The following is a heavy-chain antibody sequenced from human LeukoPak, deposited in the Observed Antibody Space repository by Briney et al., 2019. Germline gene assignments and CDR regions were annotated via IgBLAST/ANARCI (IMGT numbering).Heavy chain of an antibody. D-gene: IGHD6-19*01. V-gene: IGHV1-8*01. CDR2: MNPNSGNT. CDR3: ARRVGSGWPVQH. CDR1: GYTFSSHD. J-gene: IGHJ1*01. Sequence: GASVEVSCKASGYTFSSHDINWVRQATGQGLEWMGWMNPNSGNTGYAQKFQGRLNMTRNTSISTAYMELSSLRSEDTAVYYCARRVGSGWPVQHWGQGTLVTVSS.